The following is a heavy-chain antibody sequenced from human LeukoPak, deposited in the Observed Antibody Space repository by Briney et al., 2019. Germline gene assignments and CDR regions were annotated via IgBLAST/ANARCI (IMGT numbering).Heavy chain of an antibody. CDR3: ARDRGSGWQGSFEY. V-gene: IGHV1-18*01. D-gene: IGHD6-19*01. CDR2: ISAYNGNT. Sequence: GASVKVSCKASGYTFTSYGISWVRQAPGQGLEWMGWISAYNGNTNYAQKLQGRVTMTTDTSTSTAYMELRSLRSDDTAVYYCARDRGSGWQGSFEYWGQGTLVTVSS. J-gene: IGHJ4*02. CDR1: GYTFTSYG.